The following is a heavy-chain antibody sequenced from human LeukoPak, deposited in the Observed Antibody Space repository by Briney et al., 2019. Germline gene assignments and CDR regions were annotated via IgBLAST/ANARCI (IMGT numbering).Heavy chain of an antibody. CDR3: AGYRDYYYGMDV. CDR2: INPNSGGA. D-gene: IGHD5-24*01. J-gene: IGHJ6*02. Sequence: ASVKVSCKASGYTFTDYYMHWVRQAPGQGLEWMGRINPNSGGANYAQQFQGRVTMTRDTSITTAYMEVVRLTSDDTAVYYCAGYRDYYYGMDVWGQGTTVTVSS. CDR1: GYTFTDYY. V-gene: IGHV1-2*06.